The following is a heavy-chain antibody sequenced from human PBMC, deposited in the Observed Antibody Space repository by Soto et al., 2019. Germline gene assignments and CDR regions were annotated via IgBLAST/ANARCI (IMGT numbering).Heavy chain of an antibody. J-gene: IGHJ4*02. CDR3: ARDRGYYDSSGYYYFDY. Sequence: QVQLVQSGAEVKKPGASVKVSCKASGYTFTRYGISWVRQAPGQGLEWMGWISAYNGNTNYAQKLQGRVTMTTDTSXSXXYMELRSLRSDDTAVYYCARDRGYYDSSGYYYFDYWGQGTLVTVSS. D-gene: IGHD3-22*01. V-gene: IGHV1-18*01. CDR1: GYTFTRYG. CDR2: ISAYNGNT.